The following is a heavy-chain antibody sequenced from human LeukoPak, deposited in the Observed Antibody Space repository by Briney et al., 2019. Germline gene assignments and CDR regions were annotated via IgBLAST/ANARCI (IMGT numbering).Heavy chain of an antibody. CDR3: ARDKDSGLYYYYGMDV. D-gene: IGHD3-10*01. J-gene: IGHJ6*02. Sequence: HPGGSLRLSCAASGFTFSSYAMHWVRQAPGKGLEWVAVISYDGSNKYYADSVKGRFTISRDNSKNTLYLQMNSLRAEDTAVYYCARDKDSGLYYYYGMDVWGQGTTVTVSS. V-gene: IGHV3-30-3*01. CDR1: GFTFSSYA. CDR2: ISYDGSNK.